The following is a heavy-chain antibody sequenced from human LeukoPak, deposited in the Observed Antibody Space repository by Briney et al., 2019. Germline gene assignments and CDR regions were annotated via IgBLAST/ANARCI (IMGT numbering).Heavy chain of an antibody. V-gene: IGHV4-34*01. CDR2: INHSGST. J-gene: IGHJ3*02. CDR1: GGSFSGYY. CDR3: ARHRRTAPGAAFDI. Sequence: SETLSLTSAVYGGSFSGYYWSWIRQPPGKGLEWIGEINHSGSTNYNPSLKSRVTISVDTSKNQFSLKLSSVTAADTAVYYCARHRRTAPGAAFDIWGQGTMVTVSS. D-gene: IGHD1-26*01.